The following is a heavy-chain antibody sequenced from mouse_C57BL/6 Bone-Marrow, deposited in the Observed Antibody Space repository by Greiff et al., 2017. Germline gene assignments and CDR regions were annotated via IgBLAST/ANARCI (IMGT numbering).Heavy chain of an antibody. J-gene: IGHJ3*01. CDR1: GFNIKDDY. CDR2: IDPENGDT. CDR3: CFYYDYYWFAY. D-gene: IGHD2-4*01. V-gene: IGHV14-4*01. Sequence: EVQLQQSGAELVRPGASVKLSCTASGFNIKDDYMHWVKQRPEQGLEWIGWIDPENGDTEYASKFQGKATITADTSSNTAYLQLSSLTSEDTAVYYCCFYYDYYWFAYWGQGTLVTVSA.